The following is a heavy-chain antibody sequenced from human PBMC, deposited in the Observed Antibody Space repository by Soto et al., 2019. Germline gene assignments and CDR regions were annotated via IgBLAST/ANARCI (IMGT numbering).Heavy chain of an antibody. Sequence: SGPTLVNPTQTLTLTCTFSGFSLSTSGVGVGWIRQPPGKALEWLALIYWDDDKRYSPSLKSRLTITKDTSKNQVVLTMTNMDPVDTATYYCAHTRVGYCSSTSCYGWAWFDYWGQGTLVTVSS. CDR1: GFSLSTSGVG. CDR3: AHTRVGYCSSTSCYGWAWFDY. D-gene: IGHD2-2*01. J-gene: IGHJ4*02. V-gene: IGHV2-5*02. CDR2: IYWDDDK.